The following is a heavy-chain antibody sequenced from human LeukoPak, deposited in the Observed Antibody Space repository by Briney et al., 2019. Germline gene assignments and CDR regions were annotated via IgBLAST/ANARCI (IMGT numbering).Heavy chain of an antibody. CDR1: GFTFSSCS. Sequence: GGSLRLSCAASGFTFSSCSMTWVRPALGKGLGWASYISSSSSTIYYADTVKGRFNISRDNATNSLCLQMNSLRDEDTAVYYCARVGTTGIDFDYWGQGTLVTVSS. D-gene: IGHD1-1*01. CDR3: ARVGTTGIDFDY. CDR2: ISSSSSTI. J-gene: IGHJ4*02. V-gene: IGHV3-48*02.